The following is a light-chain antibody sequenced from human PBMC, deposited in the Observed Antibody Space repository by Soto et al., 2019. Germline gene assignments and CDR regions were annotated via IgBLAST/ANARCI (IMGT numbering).Light chain of an antibody. CDR2: DDR. CDR1: HIGSES. J-gene: IGLJ3*02. Sequence: SYELTQPPSVSVAPGQTARITCGGDHIGSESVHWYQQKPGQAPVLVVYDDRDRPSAIPERLSGSNSGNTATLNISWGEDGDAAVYFCQVWDSSSYHRVFGGGTQLNVL. V-gene: IGLV3-21*02. CDR3: QVWDSSSYHRV.